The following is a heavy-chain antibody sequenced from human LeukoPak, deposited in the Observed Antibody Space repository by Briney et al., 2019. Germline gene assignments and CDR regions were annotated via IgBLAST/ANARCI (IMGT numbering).Heavy chain of an antibody. V-gene: IGHV4-39*07. D-gene: IGHD3-10*01. J-gene: IGHJ4*02. Sequence: SETLSLTCTVSGESISTSDYYWGWIRQPPGKGLEWIGAFSYRGGTYYSPSLKSRVTISVDTSKNQFSLKLSSVTAADTAVYYCARRMGSGSYYNLDYWGQGTLVTVSS. CDR1: GESISTSDYY. CDR3: ARRMGSGSYYNLDY. CDR2: FSYRGGT.